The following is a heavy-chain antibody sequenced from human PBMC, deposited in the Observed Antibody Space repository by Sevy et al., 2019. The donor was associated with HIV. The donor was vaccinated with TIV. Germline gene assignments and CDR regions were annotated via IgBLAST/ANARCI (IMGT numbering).Heavy chain of an antibody. J-gene: IGHJ5*02. Sequence: GGYLRLSCAASGFTFSNAWMSWVRQAPGKGLERVGRIKGNIYHGTIDYAAPVKGRFSITRDDSKNTLYLQMNSLKTEDTAVYYCTTAAWSQEDYYNSWGQGTLVIVSS. V-gene: IGHV3-15*01. D-gene: IGHD3-10*01. CDR1: GFTFSNAW. CDR2: IKGNIYHGTI. CDR3: TTAAWSQEDYYNS.